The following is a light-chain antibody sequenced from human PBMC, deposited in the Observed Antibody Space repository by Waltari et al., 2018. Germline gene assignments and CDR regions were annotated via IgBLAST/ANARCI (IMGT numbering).Light chain of an antibody. CDR2: GAS. J-gene: IGKJ3*01. V-gene: IGKV1-39*01. CDR3: QQSYSTPFT. CDR1: QSIPTF. Sequence: DIQMTQSPSSLSASVGDRVTITCRASQSIPTFLTWYQQKPWKAPNRLIYGASSLQGVVPSRFSDSGSGTDFTLTISSLQPEDVATYYCQQSYSTPFTFGPGTKVDIK.